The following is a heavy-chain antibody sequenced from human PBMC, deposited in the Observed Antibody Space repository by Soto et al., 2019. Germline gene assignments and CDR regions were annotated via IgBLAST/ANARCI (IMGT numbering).Heavy chain of an antibody. D-gene: IGHD2-2*01. V-gene: IGHV3-30-3*01. CDR1: GFTFSSYA. CDR2: TSYDGSNK. Sequence: PGGSLRLSCAASGFTFSSYAMHWVRQAPGKGLEWVAVTSYDGSNKYYADSVKGRFTISRDNSKNTLYLQMNSLRAEDTAVYYCASDLGYCSSTSCPDFDYWGQGTLVTVSS. J-gene: IGHJ4*02. CDR3: ASDLGYCSSTSCPDFDY.